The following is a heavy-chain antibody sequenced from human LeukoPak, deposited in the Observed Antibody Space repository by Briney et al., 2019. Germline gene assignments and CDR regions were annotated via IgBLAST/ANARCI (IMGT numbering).Heavy chain of an antibody. J-gene: IGHJ5*02. CDR1: GFTFSSYW. V-gene: IGHV3-7*01. Sequence: RTGGSLRLSCAASGFTFSSYWMSWVRQAPGKGLEWVANIKQDGSEIYYVDSVKGRFTISRDNAKNSLFLQMNSLRAEDTAVYYCARTSSGWYGTYYNWFDPWGQGTLVTVSS. D-gene: IGHD6-19*01. CDR3: ARTSSGWYGTYYNWFDP. CDR2: IKQDGSEI.